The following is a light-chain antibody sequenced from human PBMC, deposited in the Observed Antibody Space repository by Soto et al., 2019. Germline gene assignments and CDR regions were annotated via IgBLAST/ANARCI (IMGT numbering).Light chain of an antibody. Sequence: QPVLTQPASVSASPGEPITISCTGTSSDVGSYRLVSWYQQHPGKAPKLIIYEDDERPSGVSNRFSGSKSGNTASLTISGLQAEDEADYYCSSYAGRSTFVVFGGGTKLTVL. CDR2: EDD. V-gene: IGLV2-23*01. J-gene: IGLJ2*01. CDR3: SSYAGRSTFVV. CDR1: SSDVGSYRL.